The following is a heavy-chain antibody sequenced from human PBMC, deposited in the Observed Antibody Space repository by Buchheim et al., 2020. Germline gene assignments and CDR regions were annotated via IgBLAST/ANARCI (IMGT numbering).Heavy chain of an antibody. D-gene: IGHD6-6*01. J-gene: IGHJ4*02. CDR1: GGSFNGYY. CDR3: ARGDIAARLVN. V-gene: IGHV4-34*01. Sequence: QVQLQQWGAGLLKPSETLSLTCAVYGGSFNGYYWSWIRQPPGKGLEWIGEINHGGSISYNPSLKSRVTISVDTSKNQFSLNLSSVTAADTAVYYCARGDIAARLVNWGQGTL. CDR2: INHGGSI.